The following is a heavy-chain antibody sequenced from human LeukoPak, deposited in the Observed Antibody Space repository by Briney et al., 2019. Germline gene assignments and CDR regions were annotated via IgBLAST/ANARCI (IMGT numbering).Heavy chain of an antibody. CDR1: GYTFTNYF. CDR3: ARDGDYHGNSVPFDY. V-gene: IGHV1-46*01. Sequence: ASVRVSCKTSGYTFTNYFIHWVRQAPGQGLEWMGIINPSGGSTTFSPKFQGRITLTRDTSTNTVYLDLSSLGSEDTAVYYCARDGDYHGNSVPFDYWGQGTQVTVSS. D-gene: IGHD4-23*01. CDR2: INPSGGST. J-gene: IGHJ4*02.